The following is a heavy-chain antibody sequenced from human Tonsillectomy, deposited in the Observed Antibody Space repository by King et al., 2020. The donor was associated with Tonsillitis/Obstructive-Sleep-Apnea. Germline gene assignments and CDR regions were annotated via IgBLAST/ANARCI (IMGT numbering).Heavy chain of an antibody. D-gene: IGHD6-6*01. V-gene: IGHV5-51*01. CDR2: IYAGDSGT. CDR3: ARLGDSSSFVSLDYFDY. J-gene: IGHJ4*02. Sequence: QLVQSGAEVKKPGESLKISCKGSGYRFTSCWIAWVRQMSGKGLEWVGIIYAGDSGTRYSPSFQGQVTISADKSIDTAYLQWSSLKASDSAMYYCARLGDSSSFVSLDYFDYWGQGTLVTVSS. CDR1: GYRFTSCW.